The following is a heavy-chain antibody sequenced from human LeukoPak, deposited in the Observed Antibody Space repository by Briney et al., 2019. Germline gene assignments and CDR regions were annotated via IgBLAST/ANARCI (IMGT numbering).Heavy chain of an antibody. V-gene: IGHV1-18*01. CDR1: GYTFTSYG. J-gene: IGHJ4*02. D-gene: IGHD6-13*01. CDR2: ISAYNGNT. CDR3: ARGLPGIAAAGNFDH. Sequence: ASVKVSCKASGYTFTSYGISWVRQAPGQGLEWMGWISAYNGNTNYAQKLQGRVTMTTDTSTSTAYMELRSLRSDDTAVYYCARGLPGIAAAGNFDHWGQGTLVTVSS.